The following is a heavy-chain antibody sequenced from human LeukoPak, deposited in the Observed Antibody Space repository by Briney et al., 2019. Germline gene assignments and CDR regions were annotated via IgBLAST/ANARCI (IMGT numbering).Heavy chain of an antibody. CDR2: ISYDGSNK. D-gene: IGHD2-15*01. CDR1: GFTFSSYA. CDR3: ARDASSGVDY. V-gene: IGHV3-30-3*01. J-gene: IGHJ4*02. Sequence: QAGGSLRLSCAASGFTFSSYAMHWVRQAPGKGLEWVAVISYDGSNKYYADSVKGRFTISRDNSKNSLYLQMNSLRAEDTAVYYCARDASSGVDYWGQGTLVTVSS.